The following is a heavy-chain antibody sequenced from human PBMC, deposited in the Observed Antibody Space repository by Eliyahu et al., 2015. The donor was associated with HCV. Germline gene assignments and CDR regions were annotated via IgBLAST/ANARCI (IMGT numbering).Heavy chain of an antibody. V-gene: IGHV4-59*01. CDR1: GGSITTYY. CDR2: IHYSGST. Sequence: QVQLQESGPGLVKPSETLSLTCTVSGGSITTYYWSWIRQPPGKGLEWIGYIHYSGSTNYNPPLKXRVTISVDTSKNQFSLKLXSVTAADTAVYYCASGGGGIAVTGTGGWFDPWGQGTLVTVSS. J-gene: IGHJ5*02. D-gene: IGHD6-19*01. CDR3: ASGGGGIAVTGTGGWFDP.